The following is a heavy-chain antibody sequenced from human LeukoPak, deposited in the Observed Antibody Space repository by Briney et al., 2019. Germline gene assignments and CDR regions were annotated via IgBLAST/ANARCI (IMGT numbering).Heavy chain of an antibody. J-gene: IGHJ3*02. V-gene: IGHV3-11*01. Sequence: PGGSLRLSCAASGFTFSDYNMNWIRQVPGKGLEWISYISSSGSSTYYADSVKGRFTISRDNAKNSMYLEMNSLRAEDTAVYYCARGGSTEISARYSSSPQGDAFDIWGQGTMVTVSS. CDR3: ARGGSTEISARYSSSPQGDAFDI. D-gene: IGHD6-6*01. CDR1: GFTFSDYN. CDR2: ISSSGSST.